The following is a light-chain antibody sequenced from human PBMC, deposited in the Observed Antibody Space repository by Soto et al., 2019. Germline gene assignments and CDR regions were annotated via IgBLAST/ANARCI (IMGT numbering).Light chain of an antibody. Sequence: DIQMTQSPSSLPASVGDRVTITCQASQDISNYLNWYQQKPGKAPKRLIYAASSLQSGVPSRFSGSGSGTEFTLTISSLQPEDFATYYCLQHNSYPRTFGQGTKVDIK. CDR2: AAS. V-gene: IGKV1-17*01. J-gene: IGKJ1*01. CDR1: QDISNY. CDR3: LQHNSYPRT.